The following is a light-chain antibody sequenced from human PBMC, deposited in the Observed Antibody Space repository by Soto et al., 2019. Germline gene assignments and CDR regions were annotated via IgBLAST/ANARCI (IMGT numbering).Light chain of an antibody. J-gene: IGLJ1*01. CDR3: CSYAGSNYV. CDR1: SSDVGSYNL. Sequence: QSVLTQPTSVSGSPGQSITISCTGTSSDVGSYNLVSWYQQHPGKAPKLMIDEGSKRPSGVSNRFSGSKSGNTASLTISGLQAEDEADYYCCSYAGSNYVFGTGTKVTVL. CDR2: EGS. V-gene: IGLV2-23*01.